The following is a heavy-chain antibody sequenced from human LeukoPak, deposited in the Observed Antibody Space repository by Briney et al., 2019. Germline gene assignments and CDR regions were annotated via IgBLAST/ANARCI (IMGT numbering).Heavy chain of an antibody. CDR2: IIPIFGTA. CDR1: GGTFSSYA. J-gene: IGHJ3*02. CDR3: ARTYYYDTQGAFDI. Sequence: VKVSCKASGGTFSSYAISWVRQAPGQGLEWMGRIIPIFGTANYAQKFQGRVTITTDESTSTAYMELSSLRSEDTAVCYCARTYYYDTQGAFDIWGQGTMVTVSS. V-gene: IGHV1-69*13. D-gene: IGHD3-22*01.